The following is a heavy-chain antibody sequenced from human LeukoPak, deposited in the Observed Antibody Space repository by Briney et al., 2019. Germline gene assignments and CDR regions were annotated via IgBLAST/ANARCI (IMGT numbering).Heavy chain of an antibody. D-gene: IGHD6-13*01. V-gene: IGHV3-53*01. CDR1: GFTVSSNH. CDR3: ASHSSSWYGFDH. J-gene: IGHJ4*02. Sequence: GGSLRLSCAASGFTVSSNHMSWVRQAPGEGLEWVSVIYSGGSTYYADSVKGRFTISRDNSKNTLYLQMNSLRAEDTAVYYCASHSSSWYGFDHWGQGTLVTVSS. CDR2: IYSGGST.